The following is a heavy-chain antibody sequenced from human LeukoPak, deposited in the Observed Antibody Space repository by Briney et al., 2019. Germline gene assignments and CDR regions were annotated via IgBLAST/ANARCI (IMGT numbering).Heavy chain of an antibody. D-gene: IGHD2-2*01. Sequence: GRSLRLSCAASGFTFSSYGMHWVRQAPGKGLEWVAVISNDGSNKYYVDSVKGRFTISRDNSKNTLYLQMNSLRAEDTAVYYCAKSYCSSTSCRQTGYWGQGTLVTVSS. CDR2: ISNDGSNK. CDR1: GFTFSSYG. J-gene: IGHJ4*02. V-gene: IGHV3-30*18. CDR3: AKSYCSSTSCRQTGY.